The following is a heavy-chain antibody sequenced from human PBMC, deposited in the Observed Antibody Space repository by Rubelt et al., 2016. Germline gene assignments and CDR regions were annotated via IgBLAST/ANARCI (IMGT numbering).Heavy chain of an antibody. Sequence: VQLVESGGGVVQPGRSLRLSCAASGFTFDDYAMHWVRQAPGKGLEWASGISWNSGSIGYADSVKSRFTISRDNAKNTLFLQMYSLRAADTAIYYCARDPSNSYDYFYTLDVWGQGTTVTVSS. CDR2: ISWNSGSI. CDR1: GFTFDDYA. D-gene: IGHD4-23*01. J-gene: IGHJ6*02. V-gene: IGHV3-9*01. CDR3: ARDPSNSYDYFYTLDV.